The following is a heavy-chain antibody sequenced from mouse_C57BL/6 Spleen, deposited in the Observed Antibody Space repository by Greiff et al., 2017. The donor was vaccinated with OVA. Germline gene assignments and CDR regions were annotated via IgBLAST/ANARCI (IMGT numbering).Heavy chain of an antibody. CDR2: IYPRSGNT. V-gene: IGHV1-81*01. D-gene: IGHD2-3*01. CDR1: GYTFTSYG. Sequence: QVHVKQSGAELARPGASVKLSCKASGYTFTSYGISWVKQRTGQGLEWIGEIYPRSGNTYYNEKFKGKATLTADKSSSTAYMELRSLTSEDSAVYFCARRGLLRRFDYWGQGTTLTVSS. CDR3: ARRGLLRRFDY. J-gene: IGHJ2*01.